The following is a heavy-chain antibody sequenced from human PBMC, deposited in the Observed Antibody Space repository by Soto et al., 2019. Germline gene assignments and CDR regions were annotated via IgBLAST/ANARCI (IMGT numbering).Heavy chain of an antibody. V-gene: IGHV5-51*01. Sequence: PGESLKISCKGSGYSFTSYWIGWVRQMPGKGLEWMGIIYPGDSDTRYSPSFQGQVTISADKSISTAYLQWSSLKASDTAMYYCARLRWTGTFPYYFDYWGQGTLVTVSS. CDR1: GYSFTSYW. CDR3: ARLRWTGTFPYYFDY. J-gene: IGHJ4*02. CDR2: IYPGDSDT. D-gene: IGHD1-1*01.